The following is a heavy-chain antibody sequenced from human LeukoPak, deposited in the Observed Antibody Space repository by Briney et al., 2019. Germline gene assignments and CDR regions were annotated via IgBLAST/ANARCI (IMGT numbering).Heavy chain of an antibody. CDR1: GFTFSSYA. D-gene: IGHD3-22*01. Sequence: PGGSLRLSCSASGFTFSSYAMHWVRQAPGKGLEYVSGISINGGSTYYADSVKGRFTISRDNSKNTLYLQMNSLRAEDTAVYYCARDVPAYYYDSRGYTDAFDIWGQGTMVTVSS. CDR2: ISINGGST. CDR3: ARDVPAYYYDSRGYTDAFDI. V-gene: IGHV3-64*04. J-gene: IGHJ3*02.